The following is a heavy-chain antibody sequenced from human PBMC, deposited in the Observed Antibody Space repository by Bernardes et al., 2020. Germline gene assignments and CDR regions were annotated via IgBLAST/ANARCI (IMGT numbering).Heavy chain of an antibody. Sequence: ASVKVSCKASGYTFTSYAMHWVRQAPGQRLEWMGWINAGNGNTKYSQKFQGRVTITRDTSASTAYMELSSLRSEDTAVYYCARDSVTTVPYYYYYMDVWGKGTTVTVSS. CDR2: INAGNGNT. D-gene: IGHD4-17*01. CDR1: GYTFTSYA. CDR3: ARDSVTTVPYYYYYMDV. J-gene: IGHJ6*03. V-gene: IGHV1-3*01.